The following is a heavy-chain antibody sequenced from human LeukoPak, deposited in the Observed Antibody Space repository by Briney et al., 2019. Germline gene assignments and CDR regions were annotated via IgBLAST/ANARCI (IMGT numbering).Heavy chain of an antibody. J-gene: IGHJ4*02. CDR2: ISGSGGST. D-gene: IGHD3-16*01. CDR1: GFTFSSYS. Sequence: GGSLRLSCAASGFTFSSYSMNWVRQAPGKGLAWVSSISGSGGSTYYADSVKGRFTISRDNSRNTLFLQMNSLKADDTAVYYCAKGGGGVLASWGQGTLVTVSS. V-gene: IGHV3-23*01. CDR3: AKGGGGVLAS.